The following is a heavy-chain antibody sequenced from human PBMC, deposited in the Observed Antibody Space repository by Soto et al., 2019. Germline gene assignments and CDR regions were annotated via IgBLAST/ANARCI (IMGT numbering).Heavy chain of an antibody. CDR1: GYTFTSYA. CDR2: INAGNGNT. V-gene: IGHV1-3*01. J-gene: IGHJ6*02. D-gene: IGHD1-20*01. CDR3: ARDRITGTYTTGYYGMDV. Sequence: GASVKVSCKASGYTFTSYAMHWVRQAPGQRLEWMGWINAGNGNTKYSQKFQGRVTITRDTSASTAYMELSSLRSEDTAVYYCARDRITGTYTTGYYGMDVWGQGTTVTVSS.